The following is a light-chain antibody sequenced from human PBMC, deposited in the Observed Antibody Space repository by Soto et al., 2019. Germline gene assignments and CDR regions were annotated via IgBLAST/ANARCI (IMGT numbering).Light chain of an antibody. V-gene: IGKV3-15*01. Sequence: EKVMTQSPATLSVSPGERVTLSCRASQNVKTSVDWYQQKPGQAPRLLIFDAFTRATGIPARFSGSASGTDFTLTISSLQSEDSAVYYCQQYDQLPLTLAGGTKLQIK. CDR1: QNVKTS. J-gene: IGKJ4*01. CDR3: QQYDQLPLT. CDR2: DAF.